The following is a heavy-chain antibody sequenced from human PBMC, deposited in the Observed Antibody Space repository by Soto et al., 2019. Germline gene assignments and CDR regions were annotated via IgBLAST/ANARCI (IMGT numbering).Heavy chain of an antibody. CDR1: GGSISTYY. V-gene: IGHV4-59*08. CDR2: IYYSGGT. J-gene: IGHJ6*02. Sequence: KPSETLSLTCTVSGGSISTYYWSWNRQPPGKGLEWIGYIYYSGGTNYSPSLESRVTISVDTSKNQFSLKLSSATAADTAVYYCARQSGGYYYYGMDVWGQGTTVTVSS. CDR3: ARQSGGYYYYGMDV. D-gene: IGHD1-26*01.